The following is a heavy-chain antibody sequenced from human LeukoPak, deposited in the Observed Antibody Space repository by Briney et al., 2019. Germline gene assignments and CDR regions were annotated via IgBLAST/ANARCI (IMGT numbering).Heavy chain of an antibody. V-gene: IGHV3-23*01. J-gene: IGHJ4*02. CDR2: ISGSGGST. CDR1: GFTFSSYA. Sequence: GGSLRLSCAASGFTFSSYAMSWVRQAPWKGLEWVSAISGSGGSTYYADSVKGRFTISRDNSKNTLYLQMNSLRAEDTAVYYCATQGEMGAFYFDYWGQGTLVTVSS. CDR3: ATQGEMGAFYFDY. D-gene: IGHD1-26*01.